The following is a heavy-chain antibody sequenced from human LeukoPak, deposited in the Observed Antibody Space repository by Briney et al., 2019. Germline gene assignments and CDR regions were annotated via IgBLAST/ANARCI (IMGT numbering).Heavy chain of an antibody. V-gene: IGHV3-11*01. Sequence: GGSLRLSCAASGFTFSDYYMSWIRQAPGKGLEWVSYMSSSGSTIYYADSVKGRFTISRDNAKNSLYLQMNSLRAEDTAVYYCARHVMVRGVIIPQYYFGYWGQGTLVTVSS. D-gene: IGHD3-10*01. CDR2: MSSSGSTI. CDR3: ARHVMVRGVIIPQYYFGY. J-gene: IGHJ4*02. CDR1: GFTFSDYY.